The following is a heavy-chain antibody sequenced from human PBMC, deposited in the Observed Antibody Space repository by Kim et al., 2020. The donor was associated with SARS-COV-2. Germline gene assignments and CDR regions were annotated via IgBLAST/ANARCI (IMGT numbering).Heavy chain of an antibody. CDR3: ARAGKGYSRFGFDP. Sequence: KPSLKRRVTISVDTSKNQFSLKLSSVTAADTAVYYCARAGKGYSRFGFDPWGQGTLVTVSS. D-gene: IGHD6-13*01. J-gene: IGHJ5*02. V-gene: IGHV4-34*01.